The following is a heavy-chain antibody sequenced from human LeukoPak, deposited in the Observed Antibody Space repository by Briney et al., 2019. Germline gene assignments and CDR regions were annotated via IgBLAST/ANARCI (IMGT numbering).Heavy chain of an antibody. CDR3: ATGGVRYFDWLGVY. CDR1: GFTFSSYA. CDR2: ISSNGGST. Sequence: GGSLRLSCAASGFTFSSYAMHWVRQAPGKGLEYVSAISSNGGSTYYANSVKGRFTISRDNSRNTLYLQMGNLRAEDMAVYYCATGGVRYFDWLGVYWGQGTLVTVSS. V-gene: IGHV3-64*01. D-gene: IGHD3-9*01. J-gene: IGHJ4*02.